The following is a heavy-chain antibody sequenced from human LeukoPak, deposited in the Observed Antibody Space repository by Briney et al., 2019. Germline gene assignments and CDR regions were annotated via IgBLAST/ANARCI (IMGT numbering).Heavy chain of an antibody. CDR1: GFTFSSYA. J-gene: IGHJ6*02. CDR3: AKDLSSAITSALVLDV. Sequence: GGSLRLSCAASGFTFSSYAMYWVRHAPGKGLEGVAGITWNRDNIGYGDSVKGRFTISRDNVKNVLYLQMNSLRPEDTALYYCAKDLSSAITSALVLDVWGQGTTV. CDR2: ITWNRDNI. D-gene: IGHD3-22*01. V-gene: IGHV3-9*01.